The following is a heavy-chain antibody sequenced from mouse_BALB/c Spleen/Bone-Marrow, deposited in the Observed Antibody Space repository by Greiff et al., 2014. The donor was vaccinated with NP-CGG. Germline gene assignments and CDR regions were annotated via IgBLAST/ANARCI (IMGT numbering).Heavy chain of an antibody. CDR2: IWAGGST. CDR3: ARGGYAFAY. CDR1: GFSLTSYG. D-gene: IGHD3-1*01. Sequence: QVQLKESGPGLVAPSQSLSITCTVSGFSLTSYGVHWVRQPPGKGLEWLGVIWAGGSTNYNSALMSRLSISKDNSKSQVFLKMNRLQTDDTAMYYCARGGYAFAYWGQGTLVTVSA. V-gene: IGHV2-9*02. J-gene: IGHJ3*01.